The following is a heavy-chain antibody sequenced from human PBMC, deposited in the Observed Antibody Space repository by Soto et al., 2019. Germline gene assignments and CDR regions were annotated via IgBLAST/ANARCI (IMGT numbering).Heavy chain of an antibody. V-gene: IGHV2-5*02. J-gene: IGHJ3*02. CDR2: IDWDDDK. D-gene: IGHD2-15*01. CDR1: GFSLSTSGVG. Sequence: SGPTLVNPTQTLTLTCTFSGFSLSTSGVGVGWIRQPPGKALEWVALIDWDDDKRYSPSLKSRLTITKDTSKNQVVLTMTNMDPVDTATHYCTHRQSYCSGGSCHAHDAYDIRGQETMVTVSS. CDR3: THRQSYCSGGSCHAHDAYDI.